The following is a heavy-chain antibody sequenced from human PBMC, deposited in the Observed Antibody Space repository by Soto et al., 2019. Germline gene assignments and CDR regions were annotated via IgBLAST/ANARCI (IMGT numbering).Heavy chain of an antibody. CDR1: GYTFTSYG. CDR3: ARGRYGDY. CDR2: ISAHNGNT. D-gene: IGHD1-1*01. V-gene: IGHV1-18*01. J-gene: IGHJ4*02. Sequence: QVHLVQSGAEVKKPGASVKVSCKASGYTFTSYGITWVRQAPGLGLEWMGWISAHNGNTDYAQKLQGSVIVTRDTSTSTAYMELRSLISDDTAVYYCARGRYGDYWGQGALVTVSS.